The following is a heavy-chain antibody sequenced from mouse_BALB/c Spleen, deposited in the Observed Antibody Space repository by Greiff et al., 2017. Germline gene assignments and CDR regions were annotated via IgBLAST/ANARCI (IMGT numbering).Heavy chain of an antibody. CDR2: IWAGGST. D-gene: IGHD2-1*01. Sequence: VHLVESGPGLVAPSQSLSITCTVSGFSLTSYGVHWVRQPPGKGLEWLGVIWAGGSTNYNSALMSRLSISKDNSKSQVFLKMNSLQTDDTAMYYCARDGGNYGEVWFAYWGQGTLVTVSA. CDR1: GFSLTSYG. CDR3: ARDGGNYGEVWFAY. V-gene: IGHV2-9*02. J-gene: IGHJ3*01.